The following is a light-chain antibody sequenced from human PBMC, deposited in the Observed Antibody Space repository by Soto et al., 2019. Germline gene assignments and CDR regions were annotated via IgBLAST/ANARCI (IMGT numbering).Light chain of an antibody. CDR1: QGVSSF. V-gene: IGKV3-11*01. CDR2: DAS. J-gene: IGKJ1*01. CDR3: QQRSSWT. Sequence: EIVLTQSPATLSLSPGARATLSCRASQGVSSFLGWYQQKPGQAPRLLIYDASNRAPGIPARFSGSGSGTDFTLTISSLEPEDFAVYYCQQRSSWTFGQGTKVEIK.